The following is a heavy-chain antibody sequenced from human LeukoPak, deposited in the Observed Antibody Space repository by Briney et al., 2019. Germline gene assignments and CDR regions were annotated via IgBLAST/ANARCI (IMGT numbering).Heavy chain of an antibody. V-gene: IGHV3-23*01. CDR3: AKVFRSTRNYIWNDERGYCFDC. CDR2: IGDSDGKK. D-gene: IGHD1-1*01. CDR1: GFTFSSYA. J-gene: IGHJ4*02. Sequence: GGSLRLSCAGSGFTFSSYAMSWVRQAPGKGLEWVSDIGDSDGKKYYADSVKGRLTIHRDNFKNTLYLKMNSLRDEDTGVYYCAKVFRSTRNYIWNDERGYCFDCWGQGTLVTVSS.